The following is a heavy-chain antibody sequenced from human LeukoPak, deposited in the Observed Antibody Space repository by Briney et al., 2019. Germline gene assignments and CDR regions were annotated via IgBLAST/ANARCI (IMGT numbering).Heavy chain of an antibody. CDR3: ARDQSGYSGYDSGTNFDY. Sequence: ASVKVSCKASGYTFTGYYMHWVRQAPGQGLEWMGWISAYNGNTNYAQKLQGRVTMTTDTSPSTAYMELRSLRSDDTAVYYCARDQSGYSGYDSGTNFDYWGQGTLVTVSS. V-gene: IGHV1-18*04. D-gene: IGHD5-12*01. CDR2: ISAYNGNT. J-gene: IGHJ4*02. CDR1: GYTFTGYY.